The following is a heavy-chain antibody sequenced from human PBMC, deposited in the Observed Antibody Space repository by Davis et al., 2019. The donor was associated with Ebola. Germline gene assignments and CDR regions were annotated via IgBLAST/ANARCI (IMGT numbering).Heavy chain of an antibody. J-gene: IGHJ4*02. CDR1: GFTFSSYA. V-gene: IGHV3-48*04. D-gene: IGHD1-26*01. CDR2: ISSSGSTI. Sequence: GESLKISCAASGFTFSSYAMGWVRQAPGKGLEWVSYISSSGSTIYYADSVKGRFTISRDNAKNSLYLQMNSLRAEDTALYHCAREVGALYYFDYWGQGTLVTVSS. CDR3: AREVGALYYFDY.